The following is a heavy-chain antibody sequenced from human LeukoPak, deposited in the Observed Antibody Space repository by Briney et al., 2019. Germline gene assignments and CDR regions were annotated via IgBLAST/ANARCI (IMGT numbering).Heavy chain of an antibody. Sequence: PSETLSLTCAVYGGSFSGCYWSWIRQPPGKGLEWIGEINHSGSTNYNPSLKSRVTISVDTSKNQFSLKLSSVTAADTAVYYCARWVDLWGRGTLVTVSS. CDR3: ARWVDL. CDR1: GGSFSGCY. J-gene: IGHJ2*01. CDR2: INHSGST. V-gene: IGHV4-34*01.